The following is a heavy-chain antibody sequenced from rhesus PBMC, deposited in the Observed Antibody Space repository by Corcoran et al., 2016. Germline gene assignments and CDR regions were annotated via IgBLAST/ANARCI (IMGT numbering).Heavy chain of an antibody. CDR3: ARDIAAALHVDY. CDR2: TSGSSGRT. J-gene: IGHJ4*01. Sequence: QLQLQESGPGLVKPSEPLSLTGSLSGGPIGRNSGSWIRQPPGKGLERFERTSGSSGRTTYNSSPMSVFTIATATTKNQFSLKRSSVTAEDTAVYYCARDIAAALHVDYWGQGVLVTVSS. V-gene: IGHV4-147*01. CDR1: GGPIGRNS. D-gene: IGHD6-25*01.